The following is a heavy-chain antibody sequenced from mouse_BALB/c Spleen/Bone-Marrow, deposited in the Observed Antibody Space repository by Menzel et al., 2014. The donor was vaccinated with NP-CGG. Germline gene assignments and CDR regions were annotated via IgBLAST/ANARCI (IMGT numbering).Heavy chain of an antibody. J-gene: IGHJ4*01. CDR3: ARREGGPMDY. CDR1: GFTFSNYG. V-gene: IGHV5-6*01. Sequence: EVQGVESGGDLVKPGGSLKLSCAASGFTFSNYGMSWVRQTPDKRLEWVATISSGGSYTYYPDSVKGRFTISRDNAKNTLYLQMSSLKSEDTAMYYCARREGGPMDYWGQGTSVTVSS. CDR2: ISSGGSYT.